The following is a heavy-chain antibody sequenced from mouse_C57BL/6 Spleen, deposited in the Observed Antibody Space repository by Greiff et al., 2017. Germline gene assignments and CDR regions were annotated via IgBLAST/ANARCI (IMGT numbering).Heavy chain of an antibody. CDR1: GYAFSSSW. Sequence: QVQLKESGPELVKPGASVKISCKASGYAFSSSWMNWVKQRPGKGLEWIGRIYPGDGDTNYNGKFKGKATLTADKSSSTAYMQLSSLTSEDSAVYFCARSGGNYGYFDVWGTGTTVTVSS. V-gene: IGHV1-82*01. D-gene: IGHD1-1*01. CDR3: ARSGGNYGYFDV. CDR2: IYPGDGDT. J-gene: IGHJ1*03.